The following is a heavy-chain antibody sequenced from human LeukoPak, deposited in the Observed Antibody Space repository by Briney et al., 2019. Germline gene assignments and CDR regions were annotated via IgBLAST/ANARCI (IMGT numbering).Heavy chain of an antibody. CDR2: ISAYNGNT. J-gene: IGHJ4*02. V-gene: IGHV1-18*04. CDR3: ARGINEFKVVVVAVAYFDY. D-gene: IGHD2-15*01. Sequence: ASVKVSCKASGYTFTGYYMHWVRQAPGQGLEWMGWISAYNGNTNYAQKLQGRVTMTTDTSTSTAYMELRSLRSDDTAVYYCARGINEFKVVVVAVAYFDYWGQGTLVTVSS. CDR1: GYTFTGYY.